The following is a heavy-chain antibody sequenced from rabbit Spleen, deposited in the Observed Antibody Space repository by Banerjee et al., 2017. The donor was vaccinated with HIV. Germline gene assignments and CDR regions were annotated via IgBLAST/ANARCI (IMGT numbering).Heavy chain of an antibody. Sequence: QSLEESGGDLVKPGASLTLTCKASGFSFSNNYYICWVRQAPGKGLEWIACVAAGVSFTSYYATWAEGRFTISKTSSTTVTLQMPSLTAGDTATYFCARDSGTSFSSYGMDLWGQGTLVTVS. CDR3: ARDSGTSFSSYGMDL. J-gene: IGHJ6*01. V-gene: IGHV1S40*01. CDR1: GFSFSNNYY. CDR2: VAAGVSFTS. D-gene: IGHD8-1*01.